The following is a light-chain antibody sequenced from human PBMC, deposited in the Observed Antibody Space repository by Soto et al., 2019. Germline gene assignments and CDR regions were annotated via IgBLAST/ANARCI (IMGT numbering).Light chain of an antibody. CDR3: QQSYRTPLT. Sequence: DIQMTQSPSSLSAAVGDRVTITCRASQSIITYLNWYQQKPGKAPKVLIYAASSLQSGVPSRFSGGGSGTDFTLSISSLQPEDFATYYCQQSYRTPLTFGGGTKVVI. J-gene: IGKJ4*01. V-gene: IGKV1-39*01. CDR2: AAS. CDR1: QSIITY.